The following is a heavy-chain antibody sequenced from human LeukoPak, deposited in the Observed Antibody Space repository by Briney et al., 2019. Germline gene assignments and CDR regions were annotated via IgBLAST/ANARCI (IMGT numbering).Heavy chain of an antibody. D-gene: IGHD3-16*02. CDR2: IKQDGSEK. J-gene: IGHJ3*02. Sequence: GGSLRLSCAASGFTFSSYWMSWVRQAPGKGLEWVANIKQDGSEKYYVDSVKGRFTISRDNAKNSLYLQMNSLRAEDTAVYYCARVPAGVIGMKDAFDMWGQGTMVTVSS. CDR1: GFTFSSYW. V-gene: IGHV3-7*01. CDR3: ARVPAGVIGMKDAFDM.